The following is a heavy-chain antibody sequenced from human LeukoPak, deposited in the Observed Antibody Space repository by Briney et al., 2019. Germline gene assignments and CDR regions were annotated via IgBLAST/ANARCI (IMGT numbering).Heavy chain of an antibody. J-gene: IGHJ4*02. CDR2: IKHDGREK. V-gene: IGHV3-7*01. Sequence: PGGYLRLYCAASGFTFSSYWMSWVRQAPGKGLGWVANIKHDGREKYYVDSVKGRFTISRDNAKNSLYLQMNSRRAEDTAVYCCARDRGLYYYDSSGYRFWGQGTLVTVSS. CDR3: ARDRGLYYYDSSGYRF. D-gene: IGHD3-22*01. CDR1: GFTFSSYW.